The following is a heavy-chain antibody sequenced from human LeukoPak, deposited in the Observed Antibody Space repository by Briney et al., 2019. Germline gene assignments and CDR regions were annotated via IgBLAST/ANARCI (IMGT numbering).Heavy chain of an antibody. J-gene: IGHJ4*02. Sequence: GGSLRLSCAASGFTFSSYAMSWVRQAPGKGLEWVSAISGSGGSTYYADSVEGRFTISRDNSENTLYLQMNSLRAEDTAVYYCAKEKGLSSSWYGSPFDYWGQGTLVTVSS. V-gene: IGHV3-23*01. D-gene: IGHD6-13*01. CDR3: AKEKGLSSSWYGSPFDY. CDR2: ISGSGGST. CDR1: GFTFSSYA.